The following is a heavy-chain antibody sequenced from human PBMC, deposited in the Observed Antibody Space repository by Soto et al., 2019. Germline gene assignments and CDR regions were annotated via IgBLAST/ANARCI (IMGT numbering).Heavy chain of an antibody. D-gene: IGHD2-15*01. J-gene: IGHJ6*02. V-gene: IGHV3-23*01. CDR1: GFRFSTHS. Sequence: PGGSLRLSCAASGFRFSTHSIYWVRQSPWKGLECLSGIRDAGDRTYYADSTRGRFTISRDNSRNTLYLQMDSLRAEDTAVYYYEKTGYCRGVRPSYYNYGLGVLGQVT. CDR2: IRDAGDRT. CDR3: EKTGYCRGVRPSYYNYGLGV.